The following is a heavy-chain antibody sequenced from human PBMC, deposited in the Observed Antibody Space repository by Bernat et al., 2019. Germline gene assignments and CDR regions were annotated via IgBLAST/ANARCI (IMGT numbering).Heavy chain of an antibody. J-gene: IGHJ4*02. V-gene: IGHV3-15*01. Sequence: EVQLVESGGGLVKPGGSLRLSCAASGFTFSNAWMSWVRQSPGKGLEWVGRINSIHDGGTTDYAAPVNGRFTISREDSENTLYLQMNSLKTEDTAVYYCTTEIYNWNDEVDYWGQGTLVTVSS. CDR1: GFTFSNAW. D-gene: IGHD1-1*01. CDR3: TTEIYNWNDEVDY. CDR2: INSIHDGGTT.